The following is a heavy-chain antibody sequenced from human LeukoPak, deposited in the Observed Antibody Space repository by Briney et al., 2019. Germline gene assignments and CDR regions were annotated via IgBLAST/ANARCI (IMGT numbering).Heavy chain of an antibody. Sequence: SETLSLTCTVSGGSISSYYWSWIRQPPGKGLEWIGYIYYSGSTNYNPSLKSRVTISVVTSKNQFSLKLSSVTAADTAVYYCARATLATINNWGQGTLVTVSS. J-gene: IGHJ4*02. V-gene: IGHV4-59*01. CDR3: ARATLATINN. CDR1: GGSISSYY. CDR2: IYYSGST. D-gene: IGHD5-12*01.